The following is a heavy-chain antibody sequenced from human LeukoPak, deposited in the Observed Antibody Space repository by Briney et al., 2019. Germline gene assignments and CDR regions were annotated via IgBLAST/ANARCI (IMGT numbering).Heavy chain of an antibody. CDR2: IKSKIEGETT. J-gene: IGHJ3*02. CDR1: GFAFNHAW. V-gene: IGHV3-15*01. Sequence: PGGSLRLSCAASGFAFNHAWMTWVRQAPGKGPEWVGRIKSKIEGETTDYGAPVKDRFTISRDDSRNRLYLHMNSLKTEDTGVYYCSTRVGERIWGQGTMVTVSS. CDR3: STRVGERI. D-gene: IGHD1-26*01.